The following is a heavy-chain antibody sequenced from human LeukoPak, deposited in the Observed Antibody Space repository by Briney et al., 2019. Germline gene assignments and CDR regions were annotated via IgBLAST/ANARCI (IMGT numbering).Heavy chain of an antibody. D-gene: IGHD6-13*01. CDR2: ISSNGGNT. Sequence: GGSLRLYCAASGFTFSSYAMHWVRQAPGKGLEYVSAISSNGGNTYYANSVKGRFTISRDNSKNSLYLQMGSLRAEDMGVYYCARGRQQVGTPQNYFDYWGQGNMVTVSS. CDR1: GFTFSSYA. CDR3: ARGRQQVGTPQNYFDY. J-gene: IGHJ4*02. V-gene: IGHV3-64*01.